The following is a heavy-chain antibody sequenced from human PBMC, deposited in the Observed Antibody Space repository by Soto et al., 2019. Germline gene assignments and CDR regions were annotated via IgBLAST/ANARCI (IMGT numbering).Heavy chain of an antibody. CDR2: ISAYNGNT. J-gene: IGHJ2*01. D-gene: IGHD3-9*01. CDR3: AGAAGFDILNWYFDL. Sequence: QVQLVQSGAEVKKPGASVKVSCKASGYTFTSYGISWVRQAPGQGLEWMGWISAYNGNTNYAQKLQGRVTMTTDTSXNTAYMELRSLRSDDTAVYYCAGAAGFDILNWYFDLWGRGTLVTVSS. CDR1: GYTFTSYG. V-gene: IGHV1-18*01.